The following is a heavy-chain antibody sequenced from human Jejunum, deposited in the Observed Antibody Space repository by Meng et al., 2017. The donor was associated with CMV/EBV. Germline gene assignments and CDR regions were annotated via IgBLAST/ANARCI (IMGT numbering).Heavy chain of an antibody. CDR1: GGSMSSYY. Sequence: TGSGGSMSSYYWSWIRQPPGKELEWIGYINYSGRTNYNPSLKSRVTISVDTSKNQLSLNLRSVTAADTAVYYCAREWSTWQPFDFWGQGALVTVSS. CDR2: INYSGRT. CDR3: AREWSTWQPFDF. J-gene: IGHJ4*02. D-gene: IGHD2-15*01. V-gene: IGHV4-59*01.